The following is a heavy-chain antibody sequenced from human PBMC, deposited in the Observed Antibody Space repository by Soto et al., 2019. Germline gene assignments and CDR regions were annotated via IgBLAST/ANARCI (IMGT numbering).Heavy chain of an antibody. Sequence: SETLSLTCAVYGGSFSGYYWSWIRQPPGKGLEWIGEINHSGSTNYNPSLKSRVTISVDTSKDQFSLKLSSVTAADTAVYYCARGFLSIDDWRQGTLVTVPQ. CDR3: ARGFLSIDD. D-gene: IGHD3-3*01. CDR2: INHSGST. J-gene: IGHJ4*02. CDR1: GGSFSGYY. V-gene: IGHV4-34*01.